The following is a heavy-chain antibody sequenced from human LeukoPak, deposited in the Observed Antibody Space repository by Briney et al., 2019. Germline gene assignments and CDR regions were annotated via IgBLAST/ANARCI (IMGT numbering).Heavy chain of an antibody. D-gene: IGHD1-26*01. Sequence: GGSLRLSCAASGFTFSSYWMSWVRQAPGKGLEWVANIKQDGSEKYYVDSVKGRFTISRDNAKNSLYLQMNSLRAEDTALYYCAKGRGSYYYYGMDVWGQGTTVTVSS. CDR1: GFTFSSYW. CDR3: AKGRGSYYYYGMDV. J-gene: IGHJ6*02. V-gene: IGHV3-7*03. CDR2: IKQDGSEK.